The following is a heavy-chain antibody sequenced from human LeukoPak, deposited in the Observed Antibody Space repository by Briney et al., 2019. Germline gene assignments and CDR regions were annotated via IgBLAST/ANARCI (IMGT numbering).Heavy chain of an antibody. CDR2: IYYSGST. CDR1: GGSISSSSYY. V-gene: IGHV4-39*01. Sequence: PSETLSLTCTVSGGSISSSSYYWGWIRQPPGKGLEWIGSIYYSGSTYYNPSLKSRVTISVDTSKNQFSLKLSSVTAADTAMYYCARHWYYDSSGYYYGPRYYYGMDVWGQGTTVTVSS. J-gene: IGHJ6*02. CDR3: ARHWYYDSSGYYYGPRYYYGMDV. D-gene: IGHD3-22*01.